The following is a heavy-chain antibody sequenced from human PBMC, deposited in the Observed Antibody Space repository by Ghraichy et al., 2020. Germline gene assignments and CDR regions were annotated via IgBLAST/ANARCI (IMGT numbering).Heavy chain of an antibody. D-gene: IGHD3-10*01. CDR3: ARGHYGSGNYRKTSRHYVFYDGSDG. V-gene: IGHV4-4*02. CDR1: GGSISSSYW. Sequence: SETLSLTCAVSGGSISSSYWWCWLRQSPGKGLEWIGDVYHSGSTNYNPSLESRVTILVDKSKNQFSLKLPSMTAADTAVYYWARGHYGSGNYRKTSRHYVFYDGSDGWGRGTTVTVSS. J-gene: IGHJ6*02. CDR2: VYHSGST.